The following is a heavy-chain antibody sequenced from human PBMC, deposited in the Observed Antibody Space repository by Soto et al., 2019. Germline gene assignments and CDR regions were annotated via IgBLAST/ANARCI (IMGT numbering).Heavy chain of an antibody. Sequence: QVQLQESGPGLVKPSETLSLTCTVSGDSISSHYWSWIRQPPGKGLEWIGFGSTKYNPSLKSRITMSVDTSKNQFPLNLNSVTAADTAVYYCASVSTSASGSYYTLDYWGQGTLVTVSS. V-gene: IGHV4-59*11. J-gene: IGHJ4*02. CDR3: ASVSTSASGSYYTLDY. CDR1: GDSISSHY. D-gene: IGHD3-10*01. CDR2: FGST.